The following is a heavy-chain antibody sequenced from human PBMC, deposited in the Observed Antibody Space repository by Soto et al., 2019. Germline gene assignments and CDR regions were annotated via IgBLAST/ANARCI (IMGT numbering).Heavy chain of an antibody. CDR3: AKPLGYYYGMDV. J-gene: IGHJ6*02. D-gene: IGHD7-27*01. Sequence: EVQLLESGGALVQPGGSLRLSCAASGFTFSSYAMSWVHQAPGRGLEWVSAISASGGGTYYPDSVKGRFTISRDNSKNTLYLQMNSLRAEDTAVYYCAKPLGYYYGMDVWGQGTTVTVSS. CDR1: GFTFSSYA. V-gene: IGHV3-23*01. CDR2: ISASGGGT.